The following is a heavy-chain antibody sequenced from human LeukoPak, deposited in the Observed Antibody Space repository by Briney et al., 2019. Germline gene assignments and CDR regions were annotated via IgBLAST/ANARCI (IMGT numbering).Heavy chain of an antibody. CDR2: IIPIFGTA. V-gene: IGHV1-69*13. Sequence: ASVKVSCKASGGTFSSYAISWVRQAPGQGLEWMGGIIPIFGTANYAQKFQGRATITADESTSTAYMELSSLRSEDTAVYYCARGERRDGYNFDNWFDPWGQGTLVTVSS. J-gene: IGHJ5*02. CDR1: GGTFSSYA. CDR3: ARGERRDGYNFDNWFDP. D-gene: IGHD5-24*01.